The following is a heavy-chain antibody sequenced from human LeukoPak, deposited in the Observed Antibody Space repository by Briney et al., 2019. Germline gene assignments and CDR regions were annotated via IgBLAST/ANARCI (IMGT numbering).Heavy chain of an antibody. D-gene: IGHD3-10*01. CDR2: TYPGDSDP. CDR1: GYSFTSYW. CDR3: ARLMSDVLPLAY. Sequence: GESLKISCKGSGYSFTSYWIGWVRQMPGKCLEWMGITYPGDSDPRYSPSFQGQVTISADKSISTAYLQWSSLKASDTAMYYCARLMSDVLPLAYWGQGTLVTVSS. J-gene: IGHJ4*02. V-gene: IGHV5-51*03.